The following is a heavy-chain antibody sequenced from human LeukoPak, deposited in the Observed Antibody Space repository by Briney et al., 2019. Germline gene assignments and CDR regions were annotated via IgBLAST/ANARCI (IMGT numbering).Heavy chain of an antibody. V-gene: IGHV3-23*01. CDR2: ISGSGGST. CDR1: GFTFSSYA. J-gene: IGHJ4*02. Sequence: PWGSLSLSCAASGFTFSSYALRWLRQAPGKGLEWVSAISGSGGSTYYADSVKGRFTISRVNTKDPLYVQMNSLRAEDTAVYYCASCSGYYWGQGTLVTASS. CDR3: ASCSGYY. D-gene: IGHD3-10*02.